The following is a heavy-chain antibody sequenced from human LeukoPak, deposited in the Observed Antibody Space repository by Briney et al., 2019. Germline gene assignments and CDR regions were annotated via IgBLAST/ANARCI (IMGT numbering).Heavy chain of an antibody. CDR2: NSGRGGST. Sequence: GGSLRLSCAASGFTFSSYDMSWVRQAPGKGLEWVLANSGRGGSTYADSVKGRFTISRDNSKNTLYLQMNSLRAEDTALYYCAKVTGYWYFDLWGRGTLVTVSS. CDR1: GFTFSSYD. V-gene: IGHV3-23*01. CDR3: AKVTGYWYFDL. D-gene: IGHD3-9*01. J-gene: IGHJ2*01.